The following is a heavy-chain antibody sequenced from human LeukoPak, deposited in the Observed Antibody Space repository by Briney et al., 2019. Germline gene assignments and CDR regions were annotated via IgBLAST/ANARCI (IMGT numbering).Heavy chain of an antibody. D-gene: IGHD1-26*01. CDR3: ARAGVWPIAKFDY. CDR1: GGSISSSSYY. Sequence: SETLSFTCTVSGGSISSSSYYWGWIRQPPGKGLEWIGSIYYSGSTYYNPSLKSRVTISVDTSKNQFSLKLSSVTAADTAVYYCARAGVWPIAKFDYWGQGTLVTVSS. J-gene: IGHJ4*02. CDR2: IYYSGST. V-gene: IGHV4-39*07.